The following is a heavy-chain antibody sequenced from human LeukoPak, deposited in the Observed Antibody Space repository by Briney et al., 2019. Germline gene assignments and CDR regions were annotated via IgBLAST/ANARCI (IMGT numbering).Heavy chain of an antibody. J-gene: IGHJ3*02. CDR2: IYYSGST. CDR3: ARDHHDSRAFDI. V-gene: IGHV4-31*03. D-gene: IGHD3-16*01. CDR1: GGSISSGGYY. Sequence: SETLSLTCTVSGGSISSGGYYWSWIRQHPGKGLEWIGYIYYSGSTYYNPSLKSRVTVSVDTSKNQFSLKLSSVTAADTAVYYCARDHHDSRAFDIWGQGTMVTVSS.